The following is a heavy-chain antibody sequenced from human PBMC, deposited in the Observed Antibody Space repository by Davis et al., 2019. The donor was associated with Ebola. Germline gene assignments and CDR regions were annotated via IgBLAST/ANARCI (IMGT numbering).Heavy chain of an antibody. D-gene: IGHD6-6*01. J-gene: IGHJ4*02. CDR1: GYSFVSYG. CDR2: ISAYNGNT. V-gene: IGHV1-18*01. CDR3: ARMQLRGYYFDY. Sequence: AASVKVSCKPSGYSFVSYGISWVRQAPGQGLEWMGWISAYNGNTNYAQKLQGRVTMTTDTSTSTAYMELRSLRSDDTAVYYCARMQLRGYYFDYWGQGTLVTVSS.